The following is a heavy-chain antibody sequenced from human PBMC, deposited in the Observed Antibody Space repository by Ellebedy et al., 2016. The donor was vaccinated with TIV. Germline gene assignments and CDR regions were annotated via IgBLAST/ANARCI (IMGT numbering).Heavy chain of an antibody. CDR1: GFTFSGYA. CDR2: INAGGGKT. Sequence: GESLKISCAASGFTFSGYAMSWVRQAPGKGLEWVSGINAGGGKTYYADSGKGRFTISRDNSKKTLYLQMNSLRAEDTAVYYCAKGRGGGSDTSAPRYYFDYWGLGTLVTVSS. V-gene: IGHV3-23*01. D-gene: IGHD3-22*01. CDR3: AKGRGGGSDTSAPRYYFDY. J-gene: IGHJ4*02.